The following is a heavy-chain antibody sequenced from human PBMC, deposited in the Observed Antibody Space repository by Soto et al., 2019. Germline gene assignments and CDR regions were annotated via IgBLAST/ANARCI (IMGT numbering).Heavy chain of an antibody. J-gene: IGHJ5*02. D-gene: IGHD6-19*01. CDR1: GFTFSNDA. V-gene: IGHV3-23*01. Sequence: GGSQRLSCAASGFTFSNDAMSWVRQAPGKGLEWLSLIRGGGDFTEYADSVKGRFTISRDNSKNTVSLEMKSLRVEDTALYYCAKDRQWLSPYDWFDPWGQGTLVTVSS. CDR3: AKDRQWLSPYDWFDP. CDR2: IRGGGDFT.